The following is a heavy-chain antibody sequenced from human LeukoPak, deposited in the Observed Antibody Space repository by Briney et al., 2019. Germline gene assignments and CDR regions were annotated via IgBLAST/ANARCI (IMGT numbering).Heavy chain of an antibody. V-gene: IGHV3-64*01. CDR2: VSSNGGST. J-gene: IGHJ4*02. CDR1: GFIFSNYA. D-gene: IGHD1-26*01. Sequence: GGSLRLSCAASGFIFSNYAFHWVRQAPGKGLEYISIVSSNGGSTYYASSVKGRFTISRDNAKNSLYLQMNSLRVEDTAVYYCVRDKLVGPSRLDHWGQGTLVTVSS. CDR3: VRDKLVGPSRLDH.